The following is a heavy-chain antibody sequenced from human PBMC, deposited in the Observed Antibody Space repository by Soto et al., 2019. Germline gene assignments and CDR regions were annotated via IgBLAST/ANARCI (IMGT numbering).Heavy chain of an antibody. J-gene: IGHJ4*02. Sequence: QLQLQESGPGVVKPSETLSLSCSVSGGSISSSSYYWGWIRQPPGKGLEWLGTVYYSGNTFYNPTLKSRVPMSVDTSKNQFSLLLSSVTAAETAVYYCARQVRKGSTMRGIDYWGQGTLVTVSS. V-gene: IGHV4-39*01. CDR1: GGSISSSSYY. D-gene: IGHD3-10*01. CDR3: ARQVRKGSTMRGIDY. CDR2: VYYSGNT.